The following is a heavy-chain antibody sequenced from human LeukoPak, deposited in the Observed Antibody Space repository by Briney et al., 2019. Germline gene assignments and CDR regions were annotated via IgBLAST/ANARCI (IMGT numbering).Heavy chain of an antibody. Sequence: GGSLRLSCAASGFTFSSYWMSWVRQAPGKGLEWVANIKQDGSEKYYVDSVKGRFTISRDNAKNSLYLQMDSLRAEDTAVYYCAREQLYSSSSVWGQGTLVTVSS. V-gene: IGHV3-7*01. CDR1: GFTFSSYW. D-gene: IGHD6-6*01. CDR2: IKQDGSEK. CDR3: AREQLYSSSSV. J-gene: IGHJ4*02.